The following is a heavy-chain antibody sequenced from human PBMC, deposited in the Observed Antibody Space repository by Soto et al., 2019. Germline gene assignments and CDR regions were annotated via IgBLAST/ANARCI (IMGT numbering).Heavy chain of an antibody. J-gene: IGHJ4*02. Sequence: GGSLRLSCVAPGFKFSDYGMHWVRQAPGKGLEWVAVIWYDGSEIYYADSVKGRFTISRDNSKNTLYLQMNSLRVEDTAVYYCARDILGVCLGNYYKYFDCWGQGT. CDR2: IWYDGSEI. CDR1: GFKFSDYG. V-gene: IGHV3-33*01. D-gene: IGHD3-10*02. CDR3: ARDILGVCLGNYYKYFDC.